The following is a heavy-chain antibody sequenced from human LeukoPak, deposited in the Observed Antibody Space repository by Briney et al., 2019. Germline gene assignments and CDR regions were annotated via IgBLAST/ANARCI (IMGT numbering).Heavy chain of an antibody. CDR1: GFTFSSYW. CDR2: IKQDGSEK. Sequence: PGGSLRLSCAASGFTFSSYWMSWVRQAPGKGLEWVANIKQDGSEKYYVDSVKGRFTISRDNAKNSLYLQMNSLRAEDTAVYYCARLVMVYGRAMDYWGQGTLVTVSS. D-gene: IGHD2-8*01. CDR3: ARLVMVYGRAMDY. J-gene: IGHJ4*02. V-gene: IGHV3-7*01.